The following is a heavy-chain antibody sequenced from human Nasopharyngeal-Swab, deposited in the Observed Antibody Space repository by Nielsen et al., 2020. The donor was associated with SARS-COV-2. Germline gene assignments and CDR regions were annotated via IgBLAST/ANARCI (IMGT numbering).Heavy chain of an antibody. V-gene: IGHV4-34*01. J-gene: IGHJ4*02. CDR2: INHSGST. CDR1: GGSFSGYY. Sequence: SGTLCLTCAVYGGSFSGYYWSWIRKNPGKGLEWIGEINHSGSTNYNPSLKSRVTISVDTSKNQFSLKLSSVTAADTAVYYCARDYYYDSSVFDYWGQGTLVTVSS. D-gene: IGHD3-22*01. CDR3: ARDYYYDSSVFDY.